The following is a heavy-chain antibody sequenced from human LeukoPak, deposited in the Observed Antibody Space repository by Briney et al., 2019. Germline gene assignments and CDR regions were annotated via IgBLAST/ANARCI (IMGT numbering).Heavy chain of an antibody. Sequence: SETLSLTCTVSGGSVSSNYWSWIRQPAGKGLEWIGRIYTSGSTNYSPPLKSRVTLSVDTSRNQFSLRLSSVTAADTAVYYCARDGRGSASSGYFDLWGQGTLVTVSS. J-gene: IGHJ4*02. V-gene: IGHV4-4*07. CDR3: ARDGRGSASSGYFDL. D-gene: IGHD6-25*01. CDR1: GGSVSSNY. CDR2: IYTSGST.